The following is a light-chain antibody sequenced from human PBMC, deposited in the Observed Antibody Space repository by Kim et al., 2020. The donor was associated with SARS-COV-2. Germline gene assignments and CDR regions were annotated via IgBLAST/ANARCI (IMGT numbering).Light chain of an antibody. CDR1: GSNIGNYY. CDR2: DTN. Sequence: GQKVTISCSGGGSNIGNYYVYWVQQLPGAAPRLLIYDTNKRPSGIPDRFSGSQSGTSGTLRISGLQTGDEADYYCATWDTSLNVGLFGGGTQLTVL. J-gene: IGLJ2*01. CDR3: ATWDTSLNVGL. V-gene: IGLV1-51*01.